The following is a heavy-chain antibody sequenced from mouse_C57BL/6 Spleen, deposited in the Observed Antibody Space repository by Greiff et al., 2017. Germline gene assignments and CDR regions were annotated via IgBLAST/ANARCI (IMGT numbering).Heavy chain of an antibody. CDR2: INPSTGGT. Sequence: EVQLQQSGPELVKPGASVKISCKASGYSFTGYYMNWVKQSPEKSLEWIGEINPSTGGTTYNQKFKAKATLTVDKSSSTAYMQLKSLTSEDSAVYYCARRDIMDYWGQGTSVTVSS. V-gene: IGHV1-42*01. J-gene: IGHJ4*01. CDR3: ARRDIMDY. CDR1: GYSFTGYY.